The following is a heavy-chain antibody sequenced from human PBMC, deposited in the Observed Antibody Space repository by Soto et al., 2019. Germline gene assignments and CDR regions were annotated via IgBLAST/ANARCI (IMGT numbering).Heavy chain of an antibody. D-gene: IGHD3-9*01. CDR3: AKGVAYDILTGIDY. J-gene: IGHJ4*02. V-gene: IGHV3-30*18. CDR2: ISYDGSNK. Sequence: GGSLRLSCAASGFTFSSYGMHWVRQAPGKGLEWVAVISYDGSNKYYADSVKGRFTISRDNSKNTLYLQMNSLRAEDTAVYYCAKGVAYDILTGIDYWGQGTLVTVSS. CDR1: GFTFSSYG.